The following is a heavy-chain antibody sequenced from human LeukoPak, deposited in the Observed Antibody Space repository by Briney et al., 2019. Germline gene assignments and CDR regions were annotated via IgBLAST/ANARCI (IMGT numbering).Heavy chain of an antibody. V-gene: IGHV3-30-3*01. D-gene: IGHD2-15*01. J-gene: IGHJ5*02. CDR1: GFTFSSYA. CDR2: ISYDGSNK. CDR3: ARVDCSGGSCQFDP. Sequence: GRSLRLSCAASGFTFSSYAMHWVRQAPGKGLEWVAVISYDGSNKYYADSVKGRFTISRDNSKSTLYLQMNSLRAEDTAVYYCARVDCSGGSCQFDPWGQGTLVTVSS.